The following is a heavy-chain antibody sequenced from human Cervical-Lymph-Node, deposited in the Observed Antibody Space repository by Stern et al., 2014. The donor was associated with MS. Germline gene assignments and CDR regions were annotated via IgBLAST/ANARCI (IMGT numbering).Heavy chain of an antibody. D-gene: IGHD2-2*01. Sequence: GQLGGSWGVFVPPGGALEISCAAPGFTFCRDWMTLVPQAPGKGLEWVGHIKEDGSEQYYVDSVKGRFTMSRDNAKNSLYLQMNSLRAEDTAVYYCARRVLVAMGGYPKTLDVWGRGTTVTVSS. CDR1: GFTFCRDW. J-gene: IGHJ6*02. V-gene: IGHV3-7*01. CDR3: ARRVLVAMGGYPKTLDV. CDR2: IKEDGSEQ.